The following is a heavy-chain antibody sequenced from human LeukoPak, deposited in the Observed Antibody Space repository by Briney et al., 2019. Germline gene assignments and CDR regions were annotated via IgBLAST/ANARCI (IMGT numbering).Heavy chain of an antibody. V-gene: IGHV1-69*06. CDR1: GGTFSSYA. CDR2: INPIFGKA. Sequence: GASVKVSCKASGGTFSSYAMSWVRQAPGQGLEWMGGINPIFGKANYAQKLQGRVTITGDKAKSTDYMEVSSLRSEDTAVYYCVREGRNGTDYWGQGTLVTVSS. J-gene: IGHJ4*02. CDR3: VREGRNGTDY.